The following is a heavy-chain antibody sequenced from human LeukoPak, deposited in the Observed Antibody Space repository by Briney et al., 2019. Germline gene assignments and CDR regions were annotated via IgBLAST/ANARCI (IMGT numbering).Heavy chain of an antibody. CDR2: INQSGST. V-gene: IGHV4-34*01. CDR3: ARGRGYYYGSGSYYLGYYMDV. J-gene: IGHJ6*03. CDR1: GGSFSGYY. D-gene: IGHD3-10*01. Sequence: PSETLSLTCAVYGGSFSGYYWSWIRQPPGKGLEWIGEINQSGSTNYNPSLKSRVTISVDTSKNQFSLKLSSVTAADTAVYYCARGRGYYYGSGSYYLGYYMDVWGKGTTVTVSS.